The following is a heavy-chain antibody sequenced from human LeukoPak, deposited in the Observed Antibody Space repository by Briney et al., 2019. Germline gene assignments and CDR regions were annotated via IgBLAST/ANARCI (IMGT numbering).Heavy chain of an antibody. D-gene: IGHD6-19*01. V-gene: IGHV4-39*01. CDR1: GGSISSSPYY. Sequence: SETLSLTCTVSGGSISSSPYYWGWIRQPPGKGLEWIGNIYYSGSTYYNVSLKTRVTISVDTSKNQFSLKLTSVTAADTAVYYCARHASVDGNWPRPLDYWGQGSLVTVSS. CDR3: ARHASVDGNWPRPLDY. CDR2: IYYSGST. J-gene: IGHJ4*02.